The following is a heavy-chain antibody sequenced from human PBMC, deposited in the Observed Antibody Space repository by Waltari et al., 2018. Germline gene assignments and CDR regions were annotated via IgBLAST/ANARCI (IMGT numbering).Heavy chain of an antibody. J-gene: IGHJ4*02. CDR2: IYTSGST. D-gene: IGHD3-22*01. V-gene: IGHV4-4*09. Sequence: QVQLQESVPGLVKPSETLSLTCTVSGGSISSYYWSWIRQPPGKGLEWIGYIYTSGSTNYHPSLKSRFTISVDTSKNQFSLKLSSVTAADTAVYYCARESDSSGYYYFDYWGQGTLVTVSS. CDR3: ARESDSSGYYYFDY. CDR1: GGSISSYY.